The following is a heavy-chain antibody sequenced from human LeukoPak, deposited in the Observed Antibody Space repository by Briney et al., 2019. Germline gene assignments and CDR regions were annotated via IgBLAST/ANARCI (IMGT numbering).Heavy chain of an antibody. D-gene: IGHD2-2*03. J-gene: IGHJ6*02. V-gene: IGHV4-59*01. CDR3: ARNNVDVVGARIYDNYGLDV. Sequence: SETLSLTCSVSGDSLSLYYWSWLRQTPGKGLEWIGYVFYSGVTYYNPSLKSRVTISVNSSENQFSLKLRSVTPADTAIYFCARNNVDVVGARIYDNYGLDVWGRGTTATVS. CDR2: VFYSGVT. CDR1: GDSLSLYY.